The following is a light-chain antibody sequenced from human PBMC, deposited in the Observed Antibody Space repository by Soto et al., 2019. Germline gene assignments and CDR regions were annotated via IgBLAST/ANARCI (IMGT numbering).Light chain of an antibody. CDR2: EAS. V-gene: IGKV3-15*01. J-gene: IGKJ2*01. CDR3: QQYNDWPPYT. Sequence: EIVMTQSPATLSVSPGERATLSCRASQSVSSNLAWHQQKPGQAPRLLIYEASTRATGIPARFSGSGSGTEFTLTISSLQSEDFAVYYCQQYNDWPPYTFGQGTKVEIK. CDR1: QSVSSN.